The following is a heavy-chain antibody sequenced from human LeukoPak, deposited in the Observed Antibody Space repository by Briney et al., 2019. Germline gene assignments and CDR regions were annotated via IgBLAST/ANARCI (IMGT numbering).Heavy chain of an antibody. J-gene: IGHJ4*02. V-gene: IGHV1-69*13. Sequence: GASVKVSCKASGGTFSSYAINWVRQAPGQGLEWMGGIIPLFGSPNYAQKFQGRVTITADESTSTAYMEPSSLRSEDTAVYYCARGWLAETTVVTPYNYWGQGTLVTVSS. D-gene: IGHD4-23*01. CDR1: GGTFSSYA. CDR2: IIPLFGSP. CDR3: ARGWLAETTVVTPYNY.